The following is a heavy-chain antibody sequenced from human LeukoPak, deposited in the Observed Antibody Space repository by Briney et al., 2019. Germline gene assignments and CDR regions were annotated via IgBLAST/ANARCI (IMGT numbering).Heavy chain of an antibody. D-gene: IGHD2-2*03. CDR2: INHSGST. J-gene: IGHJ5*02. CDR3: ASLPLTPLDNWFDP. Sequence: SETLSLTCAVYGGSFSGYYWSWVRQPPGKGLEWIGEINHSGSTNYNPSLKSRVTISVDTSKHQFSLKLSSVTAAHPAVYYCASLPLTPLDNWFDPWGQGTLVTVSS. V-gene: IGHV4-34*01. CDR1: GGSFSGYY.